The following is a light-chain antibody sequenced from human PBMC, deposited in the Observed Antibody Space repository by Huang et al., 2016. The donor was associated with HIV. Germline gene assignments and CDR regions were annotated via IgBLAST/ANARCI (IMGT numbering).Light chain of an antibody. Sequence: AIQMTQTPSSLSASVGDRVTITCRASQGIGNDLGWYQQKPGRTPKPLIYTASSVQTGVPSRFSGAGSGTDFSLTISSLQPEDFATYYCLQVYSSPFTFGPGTQVNVK. CDR1: QGIGND. J-gene: IGKJ3*01. CDR3: LQVYSSPFT. V-gene: IGKV1-6*01. CDR2: TAS.